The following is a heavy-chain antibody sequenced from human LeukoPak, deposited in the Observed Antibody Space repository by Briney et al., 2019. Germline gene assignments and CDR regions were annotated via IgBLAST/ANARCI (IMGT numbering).Heavy chain of an antibody. CDR3: AKGPSDCSSTSCYTDYYYYMDV. CDR2: IYYSGST. D-gene: IGHD2-2*02. J-gene: IGHJ6*03. CDR1: GGSISSSSYY. Sequence: SETLSLTCTVSGGSISSSSYYWGWIRQPPGKGLEWIGSIYYSGSTYYNPSLKSRVTISVDTSKNQFSLKLSSVTAADTAVYYCAKGPSDCSSTSCYTDYYYYMDVWGKGTTVTVSS. V-gene: IGHV4-39*07.